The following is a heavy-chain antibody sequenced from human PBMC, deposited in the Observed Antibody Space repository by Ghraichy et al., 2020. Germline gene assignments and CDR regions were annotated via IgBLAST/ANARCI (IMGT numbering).Heavy chain of an antibody. D-gene: IGHD4-17*01. J-gene: IGHJ4*02. CDR1: GGSVSSGSYY. CDR3: ARVGMTTVTLNFDY. V-gene: IGHV4-61*01. Sequence: SETLSLTCTVSGGSVSSGSYYWSWIRQPPGKGLEWIGYIYYSGSTNYNPSLKSRVTISVDTSKNQFSLKLSSVTAADTAVYYCARVGMTTVTLNFDYWGQGTLVTVSS. CDR2: IYYSGST.